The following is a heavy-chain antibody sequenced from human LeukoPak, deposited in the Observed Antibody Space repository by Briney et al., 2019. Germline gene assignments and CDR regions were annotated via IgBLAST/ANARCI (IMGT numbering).Heavy chain of an antibody. CDR2: TYYRSKWFN. Sequence: SQTLSLTCAISGDSVSIKSGAWNWIRQFPSRGLEWLGRTYYRSKWFNEYAVSEKSRISINPDTAKYQFSLQLNSVTPDDTAVYYCARIATKDGRDYWGQGILVTVSS. CDR3: ARIATKDGRDY. J-gene: IGHJ4*02. V-gene: IGHV6-1*01. CDR1: GDSVSIKSGA. D-gene: IGHD5-12*01.